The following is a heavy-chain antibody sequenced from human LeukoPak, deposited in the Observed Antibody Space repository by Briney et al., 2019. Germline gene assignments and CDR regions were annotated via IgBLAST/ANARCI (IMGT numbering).Heavy chain of an antibody. Sequence: ASVKVSCKASGYTFTGYYMLWVRQAPGQGLEWMGWINPNSGGTNYAQKFQGRVTMTRDTSISTAYMELSRLRSDDTAVYYCARSYYGSGKGRNFDYWGQGTLVTVSS. V-gene: IGHV1-2*02. CDR2: INPNSGGT. D-gene: IGHD3-10*01. CDR1: GYTFTGYY. CDR3: ARSYYGSGKGRNFDY. J-gene: IGHJ4*02.